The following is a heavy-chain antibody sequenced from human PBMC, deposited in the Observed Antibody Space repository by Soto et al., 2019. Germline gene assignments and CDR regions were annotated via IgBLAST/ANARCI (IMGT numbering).Heavy chain of an antibody. CDR3: AREKGGDIDIVVVVGAAWFDP. J-gene: IGHJ5*02. V-gene: IGHV1-69*04. Sequence: GASVKVSCKASGGTFSSYTISWVRQAPGQGLEWMGRIIPILGIANYAQKFQGRVTITADKSTSTAYMELSSLRSEDTAVYYCAREKGGDIDIVVVVGAAWFDPWGQGTLVTVSS. CDR1: GGTFSSYT. CDR2: IIPILGIA. D-gene: IGHD2-15*01.